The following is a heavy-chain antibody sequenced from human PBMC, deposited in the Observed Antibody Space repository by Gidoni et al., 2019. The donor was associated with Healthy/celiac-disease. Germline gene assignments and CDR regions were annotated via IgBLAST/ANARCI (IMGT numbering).Heavy chain of an antibody. Sequence: QVQLQESGPGLVKPSETLSLTGTVSGGSISSYYWSWIRRPPGKGLEWIVYISYSGGTNYNPALKSRVTISVDTSKNQFSLKLSSVTAADTAVYYCARIPNSSGYPYWYFDLWGRGTLVTVSS. CDR3: ARIPNSSGYPYWYFDL. CDR1: GGSISSYY. V-gene: IGHV4-59*01. J-gene: IGHJ2*01. D-gene: IGHD3-22*01. CDR2: ISYSGGT.